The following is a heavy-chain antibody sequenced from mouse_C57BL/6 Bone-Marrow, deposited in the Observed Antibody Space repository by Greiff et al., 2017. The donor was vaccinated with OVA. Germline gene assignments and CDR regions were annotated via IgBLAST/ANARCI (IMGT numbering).Heavy chain of an antibody. J-gene: IGHJ3*01. CDR2: LNPSTGGT. CDR1: GYSFTGYY. D-gene: IGHD1-1*01. V-gene: IGHV1-42*01. CDR3: ARQGYYHD. Sequence: VHVKQSGPELVKPGASVKISCKASGYSFTGYYMNWVKQSPEKSLEWIGELNPSTGGTTYNQKFKAKATLTVDKSSSTAYMQLKSLTSEDSAGYYCARQGYYHDWGQGTLVTVSA.